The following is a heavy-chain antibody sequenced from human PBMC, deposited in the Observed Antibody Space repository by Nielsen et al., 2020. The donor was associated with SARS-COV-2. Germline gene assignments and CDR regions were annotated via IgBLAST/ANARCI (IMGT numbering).Heavy chain of an antibody. CDR2: IFSSGSA. V-gene: IGHV4-59*01. CDR1: GDSINSYY. CDR3: ASGPLFGRSYSGYEYYFDY. Sequence: SETLSLTCTVSGDSINSYYWTWIRQPPGKGLECLGYIFSSGSANFHPSLKSRVTMSVDTSKNEFSLRLTSVTAADTAVYYCASGPLFGRSYSGYEYYFDYWGQGTLVTVSS. D-gene: IGHD5-12*01. J-gene: IGHJ4*02.